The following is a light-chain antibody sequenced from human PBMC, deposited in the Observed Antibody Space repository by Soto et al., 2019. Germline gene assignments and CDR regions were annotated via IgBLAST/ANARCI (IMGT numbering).Light chain of an antibody. J-gene: IGLJ3*02. Sequence: QSALTQPASVSGSPGQSITLSCTGTSSDVGAYNYVSWYQQHPGKAPKLMIYNVNNRPSGVSDRFFGSKSGTTASLTISGLQAEDEADYYCSSYTTINTVVFGGGTQLTVL. CDR3: SSYTTINTVV. V-gene: IGLV2-14*03. CDR2: NVN. CDR1: SSDVGAYNY.